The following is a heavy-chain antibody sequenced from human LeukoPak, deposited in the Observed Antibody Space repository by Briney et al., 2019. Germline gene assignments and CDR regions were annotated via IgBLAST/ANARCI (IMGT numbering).Heavy chain of an antibody. Sequence: EASVKVSCKASGYTFTGYYMHWVRQAPGQGLEWMGWINPNSGGTNYAQKLQGRVTMTTDTSTSTAYMELRSLRSDDTAVYYCAREYYYDSSGYSVGRIIDYWGQGTLVTVSS. CDR3: AREYYYDSSGYSVGRIIDY. CDR1: GYTFTGYY. J-gene: IGHJ4*02. V-gene: IGHV1-2*02. D-gene: IGHD3-22*01. CDR2: INPNSGGT.